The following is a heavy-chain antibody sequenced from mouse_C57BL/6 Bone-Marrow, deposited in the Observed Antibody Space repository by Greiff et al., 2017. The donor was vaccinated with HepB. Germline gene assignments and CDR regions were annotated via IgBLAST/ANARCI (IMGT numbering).Heavy chain of an antibody. Sequence: EVMLVESGGGLVKPGGSLKLSCAASGFTFSDCGMHWVRQAPEKGLEWVAYISSGSSTIYYADTVKGRFTISRDNAKNTLFLQMTSLRSEDTAMYYCARGYYGSSPAWFAYWGQGTLVTVSA. CDR1: GFTFSDCG. CDR3: ARGYYGSSPAWFAY. CDR2: ISSGSSTI. J-gene: IGHJ3*01. D-gene: IGHD1-1*01. V-gene: IGHV5-17*01.